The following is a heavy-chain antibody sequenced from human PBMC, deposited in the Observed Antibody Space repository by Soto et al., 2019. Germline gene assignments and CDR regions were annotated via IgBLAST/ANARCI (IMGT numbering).Heavy chain of an antibody. J-gene: IGHJ4*02. CDR2: ISGSGGST. CDR3: AKGITIFGGDYFGH. Sequence: GGSLRLSCAASGCPVSSNYMSWVRRAPGKGLEWVSAISGSGGSTYYADSVKGRFTISRDNSRNTLYLQMSSLRAEDTAVYYCAKGITIFGGDYFGHWGQGTLVTVSS. CDR1: GCPVSSNY. D-gene: IGHD3-3*01. V-gene: IGHV3-23*01.